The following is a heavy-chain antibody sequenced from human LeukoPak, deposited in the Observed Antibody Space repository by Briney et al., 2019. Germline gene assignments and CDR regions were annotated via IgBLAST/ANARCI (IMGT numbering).Heavy chain of an antibody. J-gene: IGHJ3*01. CDR2: INPNSAST. Sequence: GASVKVSCKTSGYTFTDYDVHWVRQAPGQGLEWMGWINPNSASTNYAQRLQGRVTFTRDTSLSIAYMELSGLTSEDAAVYFCARGDFGETSTAFDVWGQGTLVAVSS. V-gene: IGHV1-8*03. CDR1: GYTFTDYD. CDR3: ARGDFGETSTAFDV. D-gene: IGHD4-17*01.